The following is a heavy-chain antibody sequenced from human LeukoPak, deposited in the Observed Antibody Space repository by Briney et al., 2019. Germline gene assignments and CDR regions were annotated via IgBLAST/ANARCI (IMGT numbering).Heavy chain of an antibody. V-gene: IGHV3-21*01. Sequence: PGGSLRLSCAASGFTFSSYSMNWVRQAPGKGLEWVSSISSSSSYIYYADSVKGRFTISRDNAKNSLYLQMNSLRAEDTAVYYCARGGPWWQLPPLGSAPDVWGKGTTVTVSS. J-gene: IGHJ6*04. D-gene: IGHD2-15*01. CDR2: ISSSSSYI. CDR3: ARGGPWWQLPPLGSAPDV. CDR1: GFTFSSYS.